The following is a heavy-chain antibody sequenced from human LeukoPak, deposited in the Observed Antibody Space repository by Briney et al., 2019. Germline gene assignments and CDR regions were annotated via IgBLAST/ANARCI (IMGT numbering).Heavy chain of an antibody. CDR2: IYPGDSDT. CDR3: ARLQQQLGAFDI. J-gene: IGHJ3*02. V-gene: IGHV5-51*01. CDR1: GYSFTTYW. Sequence: GESLKVSCKASGYSFTTYWIGWVRQMPGKGLEWMGIIYPGDSDTRYSPSFQGQVTISADKSISTAYLQWSSLKALDTAMYYCARLQQQLGAFDIWGQGTMVTVSS. D-gene: IGHD6-13*01.